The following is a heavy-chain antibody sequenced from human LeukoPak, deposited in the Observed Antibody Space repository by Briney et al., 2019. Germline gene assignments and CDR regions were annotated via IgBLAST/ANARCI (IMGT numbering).Heavy chain of an antibody. CDR3: TRHIGWTFDY. V-gene: IGHV4-39*01. CDR2: IYYSGST. CDR1: GGSISSSSYY. D-gene: IGHD6-19*01. Sequence: SETLSLTCTVSGGSISSSSYYWGWIRQPPGKGLEWIGSIYYSGSTYYNPSLKSRVTISVDTSKNQFSLKLNSVTAADTAVYYCTRHIGWTFDYWGQGTLVTVSS. J-gene: IGHJ4*02.